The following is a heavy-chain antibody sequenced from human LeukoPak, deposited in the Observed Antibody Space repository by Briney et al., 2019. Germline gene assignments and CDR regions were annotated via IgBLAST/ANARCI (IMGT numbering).Heavy chain of an antibody. CDR2: IYFSGST. V-gene: IGHV4-31*03. CDR3: ARVNYYDSSGFDY. CDR1: GGSISSGGYC. J-gene: IGHJ4*02. Sequence: PSQSLSLTCTVSGGSISSGGYCWSWLRQHPGKGLEWIGYIYFSGSTYYNPSLKSRVTISVDTSKHQFSLKLSSVTAADTAVYYCARVNYYDSSGFDYWGQGTLVTVSS. D-gene: IGHD3-22*01.